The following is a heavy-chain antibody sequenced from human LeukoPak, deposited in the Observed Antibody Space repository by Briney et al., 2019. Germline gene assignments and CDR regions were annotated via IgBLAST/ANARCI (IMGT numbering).Heavy chain of an antibody. D-gene: IGHD2-2*01. CDR1: GYTFTGYY. Sequence: ASVKVSCKASGYTFTGYYMHWVRQAPGQGLEWMGWINPNSGGTNYAQKFQGRVTMTRDTSISTAYMELSRLRSDDTAVYYRASFPPLGYCSSTSCYNWFDPWGQGTLVTVSS. CDR2: INPNSGGT. J-gene: IGHJ5*02. CDR3: ASFPPLGYCSSTSCYNWFDP. V-gene: IGHV1-2*02.